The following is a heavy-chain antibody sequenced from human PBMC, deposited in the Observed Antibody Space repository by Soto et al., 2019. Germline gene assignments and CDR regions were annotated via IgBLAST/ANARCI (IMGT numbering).Heavy chain of an antibody. V-gene: IGHV3-23*01. CDR1: GFTFSSYA. CDR3: AKDSPFSWGVDY. J-gene: IGHJ4*02. D-gene: IGHD2-15*01. CDR2: ISGSGGST. Sequence: GESLKISCAASGFTFSSYAMSWVRQAPGKGLEWVSAISGSGGSTYYADSVKGRFTISRDNSKNTLYLQMNSLRAEDTAVYYCAKDSPFSWGVDYWGQGTLVTVSS.